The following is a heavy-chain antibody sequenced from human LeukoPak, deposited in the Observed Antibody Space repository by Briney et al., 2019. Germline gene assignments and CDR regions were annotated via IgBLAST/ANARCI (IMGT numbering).Heavy chain of an antibody. CDR3: AAGYTTGWYVRYFDY. Sequence: GGSLRLSCVASGFTLSNYAMSWVRQAPGKGLEWVSSISGSGGSTYQAESVKGRFTISRDNSKNTLYLQMNSLRDEDTAIYYCAAGYTTGWYVRYFDYWGQGTLVTVSS. CDR1: GFTLSNYA. CDR2: ISGSGGST. D-gene: IGHD6-19*01. V-gene: IGHV3-23*01. J-gene: IGHJ4*02.